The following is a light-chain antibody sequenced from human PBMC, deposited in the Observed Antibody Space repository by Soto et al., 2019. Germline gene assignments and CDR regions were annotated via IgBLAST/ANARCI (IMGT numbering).Light chain of an antibody. J-gene: IGKJ2*01. V-gene: IGKV4-1*01. CDR2: CAS. Sequence: DVVMTQSPETLAVSLGARAAINCKSSQNLFFSSNNKNSLAWYQQRPGQPPKLLIYCASTRESGAPDRFSGSGSGKDFTLTISSLQAEDVAVYYCQQYHTTPNTFGQGTKLEIK. CDR1: QNLFFSSNNKNS. CDR3: QQYHTTPNT.